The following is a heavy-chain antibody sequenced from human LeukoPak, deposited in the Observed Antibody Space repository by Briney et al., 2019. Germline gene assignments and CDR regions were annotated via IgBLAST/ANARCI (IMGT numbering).Heavy chain of an antibody. CDR2: IDDGGNT. CDR1: GGSFSDYF. J-gene: IGHJ3*01. D-gene: IGHD7-27*01. V-gene: IGHV4-34*01. Sequence: PSETLSLMCSVYGGSFSDYFWGWIRQPPGRGLEWIGEIDDGGNTNYNPSLMSRVIVAMEKSKKQFSLVMTSVTAADTAIYYCARFSRIMWSEWGDAFDVWGQGATVIVSS. CDR3: ARFSRIMWSEWGDAFDV.